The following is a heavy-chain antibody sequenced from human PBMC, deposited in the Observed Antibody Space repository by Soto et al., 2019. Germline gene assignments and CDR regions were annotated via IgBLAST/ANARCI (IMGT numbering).Heavy chain of an antibody. V-gene: IGHV4-34*01. CDR2: ATPYGRS. CDR3: ARGNPQLRGVFDF. Sequence: SETLSLTCAVYGVSFNSYFWNWVRQPPGKGLEWIGEATPYGRSNYNPSLKSRVTISKDTSKNQFSLTVKSVTAADTAAYLCARGNPQLRGVFDFWGRGTQVTVSS. D-gene: IGHD3-10*01. CDR1: GVSFNSYF. J-gene: IGHJ4*02.